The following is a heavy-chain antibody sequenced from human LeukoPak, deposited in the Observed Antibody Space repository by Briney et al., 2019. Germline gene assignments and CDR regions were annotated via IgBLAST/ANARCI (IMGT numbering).Heavy chain of an antibody. CDR2: NSPSGSGT. J-gene: IGHJ3*02. Sequence: ASVKVSCKASGYTFTSYYLHWVRQAPGQGLEWMGINSPSGSGTTYAQKFQGRVTMTRDTSTSTVYMELSRLRSDDTAVYYCAREIRAEEHVLLWFGGLGGAFDIWGQGTMVTVSS. CDR3: AREIRAEEHVLLWFGGLGGAFDI. V-gene: IGHV1-46*01. CDR1: GYTFTSYY. D-gene: IGHD3-10*01.